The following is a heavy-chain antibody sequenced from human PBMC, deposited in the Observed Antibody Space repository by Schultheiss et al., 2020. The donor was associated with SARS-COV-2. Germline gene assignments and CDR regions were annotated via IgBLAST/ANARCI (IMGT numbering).Heavy chain of an antibody. CDR3: ARATNPRYGLGV. Sequence: GGSLRLSCAASGFTFSNYNMNWVRQAPGKGLEWVAVISYDESSQYYADSVKGRFTISRDNAKNTLYLQMNSLRAEDTAVYYCARATNPRYGLGVWGQGTTVTVSS. CDR2: ISYDESSQ. V-gene: IGHV3-30-3*01. D-gene: IGHD2-8*01. CDR1: GFTFSNYN. J-gene: IGHJ6*02.